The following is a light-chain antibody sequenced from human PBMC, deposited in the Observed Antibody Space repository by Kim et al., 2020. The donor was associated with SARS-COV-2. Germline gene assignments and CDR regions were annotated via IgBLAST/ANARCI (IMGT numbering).Light chain of an antibody. CDR3: HLWDDSSDHWV. Sequence: SYELTQPPSVSVAPGKTATMTCEGKNIGSKTVHXYQQKPGQAPALVIYYDSDRPSGIPERFSGSNSGNTATLTIKRVEAGDEADYYCHLWDDSSDHWVFG. V-gene: IGLV3-21*04. CDR1: NIGSKT. J-gene: IGLJ3*02. CDR2: YDS.